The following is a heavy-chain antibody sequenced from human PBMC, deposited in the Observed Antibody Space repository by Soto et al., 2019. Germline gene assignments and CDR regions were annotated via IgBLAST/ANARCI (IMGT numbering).Heavy chain of an antibody. Sequence: GGSLRLSCTASGFTFSSHAMTWVRQAPGKGLEWVSGLSDSGGSIYYADSVKGRFTISRDNSKNTLYLQMNSLRAEDTAVYYCAKDYFDCLLWVAFDIWGQGTMVTVSS. CDR2: LSDSGGSI. D-gene: IGHD3-9*01. CDR3: AKDYFDCLLWVAFDI. J-gene: IGHJ3*02. CDR1: GFTFSSHA. V-gene: IGHV3-23*01.